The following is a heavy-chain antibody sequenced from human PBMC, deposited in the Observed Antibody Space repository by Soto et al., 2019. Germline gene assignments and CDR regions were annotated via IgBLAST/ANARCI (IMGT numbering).Heavy chain of an antibody. V-gene: IGHV3-9*01. D-gene: IGHD5-12*01. CDR3: AKDPYSGYEVSSAFDI. Sequence: EVQLVESGGGLVQPGRSLRLSCAASGFTFDDYAMHWVRQAPGKGLEWVSGISWNSGSIGYADSVKGRFTISRDNAKNSLYLQMNSLRAEDTALYYCAKDPYSGYEVSSAFDIWGQGTMVTVSS. CDR2: ISWNSGSI. CDR1: GFTFDDYA. J-gene: IGHJ3*02.